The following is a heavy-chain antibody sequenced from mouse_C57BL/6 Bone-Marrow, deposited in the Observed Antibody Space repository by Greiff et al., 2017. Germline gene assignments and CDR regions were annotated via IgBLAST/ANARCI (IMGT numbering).Heavy chain of an antibody. V-gene: IGHV1-50*01. Sequence: QVQLQQPGAELVKPGASVKLSCKASGYTFTSYWMQWVKQRPGQGLEWIGEIDPSDSYTNYNQKFKGKATLTVDTSSSTTYMQLNSLPSAESAVYCCPCGGNYDNFYAMDYWGERTSVTVS. CDR1: GYTFTSYW. J-gene: IGHJ4*01. CDR2: IDPSDSYT. CDR3: PCGGNYDNFYAMDY. D-gene: IGHD2-1*01.